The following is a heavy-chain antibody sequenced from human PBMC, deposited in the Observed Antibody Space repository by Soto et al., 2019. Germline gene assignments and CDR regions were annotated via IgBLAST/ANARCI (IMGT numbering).Heavy chain of an antibody. CDR3: ARGRRIVVVPAARTYRPKDH. CDR1: GRSFSGYY. Sequence: SETLSLTCAVYGRSFSGYYWSWIRQPPGKGLEWIGEINHSGSTNYNPSLKSRVTISVDTSKNQFSLKLSSVTAADTAVYYCARGRRIVVVPAARTYRPKDHWGQGTLVTVSS. CDR2: INHSGST. D-gene: IGHD2-2*01. V-gene: IGHV4-34*01. J-gene: IGHJ4*02.